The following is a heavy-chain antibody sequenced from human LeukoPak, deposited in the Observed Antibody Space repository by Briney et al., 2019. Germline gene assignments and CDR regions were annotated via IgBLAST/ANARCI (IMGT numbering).Heavy chain of an antibody. V-gene: IGHV4-39*07. CDR2: IYYSGST. Sequence: PSETLSLTCTVSGGSISSSSYYWGWIRQPPGKGLEWIGSIYYSGSTYYNPSLKSRVTISVDTSKNQFSLKLSSVTAADTAVYYCAGHCSGGTCYRYWFDPWGQGTLVTVSS. D-gene: IGHD2-15*01. J-gene: IGHJ5*02. CDR1: GGSISSSSYY. CDR3: AGHCSGGTCYRYWFDP.